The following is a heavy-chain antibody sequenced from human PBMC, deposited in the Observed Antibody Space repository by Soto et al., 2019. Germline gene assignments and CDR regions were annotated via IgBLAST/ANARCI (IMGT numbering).Heavy chain of an antibody. CDR1: GFTFSSYG. D-gene: IGHD2-15*01. Sequence: PGGSLRLSCAASGFTFSSYGMHWVRQAPGKGLEWVAVIWYDGSNKYYADSVKGRFTISRDNSKNTLYLQMNSLRAEDTAVYYCAREGGSGYDYYGMDVWGQGTTVTVSS. CDR3: AREGGSGYDYYGMDV. V-gene: IGHV3-33*01. CDR2: IWYDGSNK. J-gene: IGHJ6*02.